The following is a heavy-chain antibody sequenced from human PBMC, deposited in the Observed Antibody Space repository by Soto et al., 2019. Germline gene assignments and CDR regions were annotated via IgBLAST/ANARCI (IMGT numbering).Heavy chain of an antibody. J-gene: IGHJ4*02. CDR2: INHSGST. Sequence: QVQLQQWGAGLLKPSETLSLTCAVYGGSFSGYYWSWIRQPPGKGLEWIGEINHSGSTNYNPSLKSRVTISVDTSKNQFSLKLSSVTAADTAVYYCARGNPPLEMATFNFDHWGQGTLVTVSS. CDR1: GGSFSGYY. CDR3: ARGNPPLEMATFNFDH. V-gene: IGHV4-34*01. D-gene: IGHD5-12*01.